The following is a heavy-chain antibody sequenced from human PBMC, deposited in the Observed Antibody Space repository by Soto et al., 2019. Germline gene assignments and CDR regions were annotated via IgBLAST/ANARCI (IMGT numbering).Heavy chain of an antibody. D-gene: IGHD1-1*01. J-gene: IGHJ4*02. CDR1: GGTFSSYA. CDR3: AREEGVETFNY. V-gene: IGHV1-69*06. Sequence: QVQLVQSGAEVKKPGSSVKVSCKASGGTFSSYAISWVRQAPGQGLEWMGGIIPIFGTANYEQKFQGRVTITANKPRSTAYMELSSLRSEGKAVYYCAREEGVETFNYWGQGTWVTVPS. CDR2: IIPIFGTA.